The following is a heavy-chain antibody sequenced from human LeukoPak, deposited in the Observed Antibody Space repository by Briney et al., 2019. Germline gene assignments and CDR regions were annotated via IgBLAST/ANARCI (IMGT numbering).Heavy chain of an antibody. V-gene: IGHV1-2*02. J-gene: IGHJ5*02. CDR2: XXXKSGDT. D-gene: IGHD3-10*01. Sequence: GASVKVSCKASGYTFTGYHMHWVRQAPGQGLEXXXXXXXKSGDTNYAQKFQGRVTMTRDTSLNTAYMELSRLRSDDTAIYYCARPLYDSGSYYNVGWFDPWGQGTLVTVSS. CDR1: GYTFTGYH. CDR3: ARPLYDSGSYYNVGWFDP.